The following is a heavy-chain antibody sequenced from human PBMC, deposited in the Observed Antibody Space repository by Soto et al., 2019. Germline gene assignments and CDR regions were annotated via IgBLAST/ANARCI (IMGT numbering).Heavy chain of an antibody. CDR1: GGSISSSNW. D-gene: IGHD3-10*02. Sequence: QVQLQESGPGLVKPSGTLSLTCAVSGGSISSSNWWSWVRQPPGKGLEWIGEIYHSGSTNYTPSLNSPVTISVDKSNTQSSLELSSVTAADTAVYYCASVRGGYYYAMDVWGQGNTVTVSS. J-gene: IGHJ6*02. V-gene: IGHV4-4*02. CDR3: ASVRGGYYYAMDV. CDR2: IYHSGST.